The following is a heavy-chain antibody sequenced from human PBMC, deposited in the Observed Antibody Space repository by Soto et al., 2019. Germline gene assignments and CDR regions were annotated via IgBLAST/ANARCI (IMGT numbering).Heavy chain of an antibody. CDR3: ASMRVGYDTSGYDY. CDR1: GGSISSGGYS. J-gene: IGHJ4*02. Sequence: QLQLQESGSGLVKPSQTLSLTCAVSGGSISSGGYSWSWIRQPPGKGLEWIGYIYHSGSTYYTPSLKSRVTISVDRSKNQFSLKLSSVTAADTAVYYCASMRVGYDTSGYDYWGQGTLVTVSS. D-gene: IGHD3-22*01. CDR2: IYHSGST. V-gene: IGHV4-30-2*01.